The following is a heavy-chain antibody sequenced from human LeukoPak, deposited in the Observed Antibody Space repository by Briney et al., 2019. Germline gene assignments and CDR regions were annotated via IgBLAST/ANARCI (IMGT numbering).Heavy chain of an antibody. CDR1: GGSISSGDYY. D-gene: IGHD3-16*02. Sequence: SQTLSLTCTVSGGSISSGDYYWSWIRQHPGKGLEWIGYVSQRGRTYPNPSLKSRLTISVDTSKNQFSLKLSSVTAADTAVYHCARASRLGDFSLGYWGQGTLVTVSS. CDR3: ARASRLGDFSLGY. V-gene: IGHV4-31*03. CDR2: VSQRGRT. J-gene: IGHJ4*02.